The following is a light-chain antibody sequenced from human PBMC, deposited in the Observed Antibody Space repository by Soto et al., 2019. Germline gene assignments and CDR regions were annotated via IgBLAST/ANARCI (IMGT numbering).Light chain of an antibody. Sequence: QSVLTQPPSVSGAPGHRLTISCTGSSSNIGSTYDVQWYQQLPGTAPKLLIHGNTNRPSGVPDRFSGSKSGTSASLAITGLQADDEADYYCQSYDDSLSVHYVFGTGNKVTV. J-gene: IGLJ1*01. V-gene: IGLV1-40*01. CDR1: SSNIGSTYD. CDR2: GNT. CDR3: QSYDDSLSVHYV.